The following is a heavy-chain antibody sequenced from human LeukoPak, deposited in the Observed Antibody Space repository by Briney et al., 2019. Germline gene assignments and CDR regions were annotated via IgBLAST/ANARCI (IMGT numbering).Heavy chain of an antibody. CDR1: GGSISSFS. J-gene: IGHJ4*02. D-gene: IGHD6-19*01. Sequence: PSETLSLTCTVSGGSISSFSWSWIRQPPGKGLEWIGYIYYGGNTNYKPSLKSRLTISVDTSKNQFSLNLKSVTAADTAVYFCARSEWLGSFDYWGQGALVSVSS. CDR3: ARSEWLGSFDY. V-gene: IGHV4-59*08. CDR2: IYYGGNT.